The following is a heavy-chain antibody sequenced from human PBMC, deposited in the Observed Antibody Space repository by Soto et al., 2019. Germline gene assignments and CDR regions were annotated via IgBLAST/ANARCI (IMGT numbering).Heavy chain of an antibody. CDR3: AREIAVAGTHYDY. J-gene: IGHJ4*02. V-gene: IGHV4-30-4*01. CDR2: IYYSGST. D-gene: IGHD6-19*01. Sequence: SETLSLTCTVSGCSISSGDYYWSWIRQPPGKGLEWIGYIYYSGSTYYNPSLKSRVTISVDTSKNQFSLKLSSVTAADTAVYYCAREIAVAGTHYDYWGQGTLVTVS. CDR1: GCSISSGDYY.